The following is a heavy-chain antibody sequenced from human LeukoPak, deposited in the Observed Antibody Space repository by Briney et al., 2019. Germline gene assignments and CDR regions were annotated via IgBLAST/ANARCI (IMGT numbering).Heavy chain of an antibody. CDR2: ISGSGGST. D-gene: IGHD3-10*01. CDR1: GFTFSSYG. J-gene: IGHJ4*02. V-gene: IGHV3-23*01. CDR3: AAHYYYGSGSSLRGLDY. Sequence: PGGTLRLSCAASGFTFSSYGMSWVRQAPGKGLEWVSAISGSGGSTYYADSVKGRFTISRDNSKNTLYLQMNSLIAEDTAVYYCAAHYYYGSGSSLRGLDYWGQGTLVTVSS.